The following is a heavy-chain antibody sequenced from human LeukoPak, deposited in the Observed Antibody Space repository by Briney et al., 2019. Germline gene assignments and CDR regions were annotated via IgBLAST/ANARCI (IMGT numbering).Heavy chain of an antibody. CDR2: IYYSGST. CDR1: GGSISSYY. CDR3: ARSPTLYFGADY. D-gene: IGHD3-10*01. J-gene: IGHJ4*02. Sequence: SESLSLTCTVSGGSISSYYWSWIRQPPGKGLEWIGYIYYSGSTNYNPSLKSRVTISVDTSKNQFSLKLSSVTAADTAVYYCARSPTLYFGADYWGQGTLVTVSS. V-gene: IGHV4-59*01.